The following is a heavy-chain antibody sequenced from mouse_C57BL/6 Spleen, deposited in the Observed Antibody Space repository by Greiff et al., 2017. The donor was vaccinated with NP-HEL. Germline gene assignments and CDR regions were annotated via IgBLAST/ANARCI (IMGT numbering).Heavy chain of an antibody. J-gene: IGHJ4*01. D-gene: IGHD2-2*01. CDR2: ISSGSSTI. CDR1: GFTFSDYG. CDR3: ARRWAMVTSYYAMDY. Sequence: EVKLMESGGGLVKPGGPLKLSCAASGFTFSDYGMHWVRQAPEKGLEWVAYISSGSSTIYYADTVKGRFTISRDNAKNTLFLQMTSLRSEDTAMYYCARRWAMVTSYYAMDYWGQGTSVTVSS. V-gene: IGHV5-17*01.